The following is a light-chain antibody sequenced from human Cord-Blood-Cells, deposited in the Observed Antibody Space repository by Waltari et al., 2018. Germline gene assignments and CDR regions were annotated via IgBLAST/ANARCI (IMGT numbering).Light chain of an antibody. J-gene: IGKJ2*03. V-gene: IGKV4-1*01. CDR3: QQYYSTPYS. Sequence: DIVITQSPGSLAVSLGGRATIHCKSSQSVLYSSNNKNYLAWYQQKPGQPPKLLIYWASTRESGVPDRFSGSGSGTDFTLTISSLQAEDVAVYYCQQYYSTPYSFGQGTKLEIK. CDR1: QSVLYSSNNKNY. CDR2: WAS.